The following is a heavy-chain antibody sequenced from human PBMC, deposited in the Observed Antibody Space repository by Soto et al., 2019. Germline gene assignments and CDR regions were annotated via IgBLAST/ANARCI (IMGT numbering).Heavy chain of an antibody. CDR3: AKVNAPPTNLRFLEWLPDYYYGMDV. Sequence: GGSLRLSCAASGFTFSSYAMSWVRQAPGKGLEWVSAISGSGGSTYYADSVKGRFTISRDNSKNTLYLQMNGLRAEDTAVYYCAKVNAPPTNLRFLEWLPDYYYGMDVWGQGTTVNRLL. D-gene: IGHD3-3*01. CDR1: GFTFSSYA. J-gene: IGHJ6*02. V-gene: IGHV3-23*01. CDR2: ISGSGGST.